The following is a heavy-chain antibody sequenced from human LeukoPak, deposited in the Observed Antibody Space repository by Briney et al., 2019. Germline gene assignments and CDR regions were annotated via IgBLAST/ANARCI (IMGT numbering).Heavy chain of an antibody. CDR3: ARGATGAEPF. V-gene: IGHV1-18*01. J-gene: IGHJ4*02. Sequence: GASVKVSCKTSGYTFTSYGITWLRQAPGQGFEWMGWISAYDGNTNYAQKFQGRVTMTTDTSTNTGYMEPRSLRSDDTAVYFCARGATGAEPFWGQGTLVTVSS. D-gene: IGHD1-14*01. CDR2: ISAYDGNT. CDR1: GYTFTSYG.